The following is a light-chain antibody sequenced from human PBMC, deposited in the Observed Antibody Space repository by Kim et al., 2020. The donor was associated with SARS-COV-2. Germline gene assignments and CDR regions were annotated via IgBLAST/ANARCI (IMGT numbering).Light chain of an antibody. CDR1: SGSIDDNY. J-gene: IGLJ2*01. V-gene: IGLV6-57*04. Sequence: NFMLTQPLSVSESPGKTVTISCTRSSGSIDDNYVQWYQQRPGGVPTAVIYEDDQRPSGVSDRFSGSIDNSATSASLTISGLKTEDEADYYCQSYNRSNVVFGGGTQLTVL. CDR2: EDD. CDR3: QSYNRSNVV.